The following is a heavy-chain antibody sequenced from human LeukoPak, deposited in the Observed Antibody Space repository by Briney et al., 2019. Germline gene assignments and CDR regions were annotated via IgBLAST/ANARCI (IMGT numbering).Heavy chain of an antibody. V-gene: IGHV3-11*04. CDR2: ISSSGSTI. J-gene: IGHJ4*02. CDR1: GGSISSSSYY. Sequence: LSLTCTVSGGSISSSSYYWGWIRQPPGKGLEWVSYISSSGSTIYYADPVKGRFTISRDNAKNSLYLQMNSLRAEDTAVYYCARDGDIVATIRVFDYWGQGTLVTVSS. CDR3: ARDGDIVATIRVFDY. D-gene: IGHD5-12*01.